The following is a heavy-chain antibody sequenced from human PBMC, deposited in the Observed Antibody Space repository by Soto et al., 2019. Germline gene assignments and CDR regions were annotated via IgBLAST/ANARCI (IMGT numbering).Heavy chain of an antibody. Sequence: PGESLKISCKGAGYNFTSYLSGWVRQMPGKGLEWMGIIYPGDSDTRYSPSFQGQVTISADKSISTAYLQWSSLKASDTAMYYYATRIAAAGSPGTTWYYGMDVWGQGTTVTVSS. D-gene: IGHD6-13*01. CDR2: IYPGDSDT. CDR3: ATRIAAAGSPGTTWYYGMDV. J-gene: IGHJ6*02. CDR1: GYNFTSYL. V-gene: IGHV5-51*01.